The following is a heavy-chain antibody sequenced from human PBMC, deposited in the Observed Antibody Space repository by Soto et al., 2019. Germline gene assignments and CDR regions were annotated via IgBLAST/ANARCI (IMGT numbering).Heavy chain of an antibody. CDR3: ARGPGSTAFDP. Sequence: PSETLSLTCSVSGGSISSDDYYWGWIRQPPGKGLEWIASIYHSGSTFYNPSLKSRVTISVDTSKNQFSLKLTSVIAADTAMYYCARGPGSTAFDPWGQGTLVTVSS. CDR1: GGSISSDDYY. CDR2: IYHSGST. J-gene: IGHJ5*02. V-gene: IGHV4-39*07. D-gene: IGHD5-18*01.